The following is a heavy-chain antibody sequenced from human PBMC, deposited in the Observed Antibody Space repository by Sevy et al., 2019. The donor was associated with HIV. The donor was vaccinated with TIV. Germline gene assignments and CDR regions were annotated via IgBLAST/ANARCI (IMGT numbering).Heavy chain of an antibody. CDR1: GFTFSKAW. D-gene: IGHD3-3*01. J-gene: IGHJ4*02. CDR2: LKSRADGGTT. CDR3: TRKGDFWSGYQFFEY. Sequence: GGSLRLSCAASGFTFSKAWMTWVRPAPGKGLEWVGRLKSRADGGTTDYAAPVKGRFSISRDDSKNTLYLQMNSLKIEDTAVYYCTRKGDFWSGYQFFEYWGQGTLVTVSS. V-gene: IGHV3-15*01.